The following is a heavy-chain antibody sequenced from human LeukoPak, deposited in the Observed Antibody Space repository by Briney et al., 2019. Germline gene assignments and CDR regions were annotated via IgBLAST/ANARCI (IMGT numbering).Heavy chain of an antibody. CDR1: GFTFSGYW. V-gene: IGHV3-74*01. D-gene: IGHD5-18*01. J-gene: IGHJ4*02. Sequence: PGGSLRLSCAASGFTFSGYWMHWVRQAQGKGLVWVSRIKSGGSYTAYADSVKGRFTISRDNAKNTLYLQMNSLRAEDTAVYYCARDVRGGYHDYWGQGTLVTVSS. CDR2: IKSGGSYT. CDR3: ARDVRGGYHDY.